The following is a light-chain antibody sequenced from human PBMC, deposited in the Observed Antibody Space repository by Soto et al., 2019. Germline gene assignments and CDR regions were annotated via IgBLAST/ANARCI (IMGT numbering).Light chain of an antibody. CDR3: LLYYDSAQEV. CDR2: STR. J-gene: IGLJ2*01. CDR1: TGAVTSGHY. Sequence: QAVVTQEPSLTVSPGGTVTLTCASSTGAVTSGHYPNWFQQKPGQAPRALIYSTRNRHCWTPARFSGSLLGGKAALTLSGVQPEDEAEYYCLLYYDSAQEVFGGGTKLTVL. V-gene: IGLV7-43*01.